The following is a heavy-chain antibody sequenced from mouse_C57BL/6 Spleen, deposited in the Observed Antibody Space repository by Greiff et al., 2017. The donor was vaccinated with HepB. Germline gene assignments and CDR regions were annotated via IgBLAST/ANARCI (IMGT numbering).Heavy chain of an antibody. CDR1: GYTFTSYW. CDR2: IDPSDSYT. V-gene: IGHV1-69*01. D-gene: IGHD4-1*01. CDR3: AVTGTAWFAY. Sequence: VQLQQPGAELVMPGASVKLSCKASGYTFTSYWMHWVKQRPGQGLEWIGEIDPSDSYTNYNQKFKGKSTLTVDKSSSTAYMQLSSLTSEDSAVYCCAVTGTAWFAYWGQGTLVTVSA. J-gene: IGHJ3*01.